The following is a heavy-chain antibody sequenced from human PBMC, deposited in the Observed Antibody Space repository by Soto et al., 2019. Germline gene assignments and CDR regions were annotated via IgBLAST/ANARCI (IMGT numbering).Heavy chain of an antibody. Sequence: GGCLGLSCAASGFTLRSYWMHWVRQAPGKGLVWVSRINSDGSSTSYADSVKGRFTISRDNAKNTLYLQMNSLRAEDTAVYYCARRAPFLEWLPASWYYYGMDVWGQGTTVTVSS. V-gene: IGHV3-74*01. CDR1: GFTLRSYW. J-gene: IGHJ6*02. CDR2: INSDGSST. CDR3: ARRAPFLEWLPASWYYYGMDV. D-gene: IGHD3-3*01.